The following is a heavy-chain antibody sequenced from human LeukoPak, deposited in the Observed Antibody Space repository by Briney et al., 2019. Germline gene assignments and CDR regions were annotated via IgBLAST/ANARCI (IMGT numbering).Heavy chain of an antibody. V-gene: IGHV4-39*01. Sequence: SETLSLTCTVSGGSISSSSYYWGWIRQPPGKGLEWIGSIYYSGSTYYNPSLKSRVTISVDTSKNQFSLKLSSVTAADTAVYYCARQAYGGAFDYWGQGTLVTVPS. CDR2: IYYSGST. CDR1: GGSISSSSYY. D-gene: IGHD4-17*01. J-gene: IGHJ4*02. CDR3: ARQAYGGAFDY.